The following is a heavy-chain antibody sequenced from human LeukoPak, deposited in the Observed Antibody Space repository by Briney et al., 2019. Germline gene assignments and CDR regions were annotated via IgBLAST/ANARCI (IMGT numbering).Heavy chain of an antibody. Sequence: SETLSLTCAVYGGSFSGYYWSWIRQPPGKGLEWIGGINHSGSTNYNPSLKSRVTISVDTSKNQFSLKLSSVTAADTAVYYCARGGYYDSSGYYDFDYWGQGTLVTVSS. CDR2: INHSGST. D-gene: IGHD3-22*01. CDR1: GGSFSGYY. V-gene: IGHV4-34*01. J-gene: IGHJ4*02. CDR3: ARGGYYDSSGYYDFDY.